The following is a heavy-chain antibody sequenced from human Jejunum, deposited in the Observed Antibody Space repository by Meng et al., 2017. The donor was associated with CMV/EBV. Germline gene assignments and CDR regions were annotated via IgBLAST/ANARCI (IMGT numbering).Heavy chain of an antibody. CDR3: TRDLCSGGTCYTGFDY. V-gene: IGHV1-18*01. CDR1: GYTFSNFG. J-gene: IGHJ4*02. CDR2: INAHSGDR. Sequence: SGYTFSNFGFSWVRQAPRQGLEWMGWINAHSGDRNYAQNLQGRVTLTTDTSTSTAYMELGSLRSDDTAVYYCTRDLCSGGTCYTGFDYWGQGTLVTVSS. D-gene: IGHD2-15*01.